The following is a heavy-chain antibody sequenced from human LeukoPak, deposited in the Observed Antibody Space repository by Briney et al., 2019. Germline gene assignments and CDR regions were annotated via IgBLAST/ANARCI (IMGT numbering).Heavy chain of an antibody. CDR2: IYYSGST. Sequence: SETLSLTCTVSGGSISSYYWSWIRQPPGKGLEWIGYIYYSGSTNYNPSLKSRATISVDTSKNQFSLKLSSVTAADTAVYYCARDPSSSSWYSHFDYWGQGTLVTVSS. CDR3: ARDPSSSSWYSHFDY. CDR1: GGSISSYY. D-gene: IGHD6-13*01. V-gene: IGHV4-59*01. J-gene: IGHJ4*02.